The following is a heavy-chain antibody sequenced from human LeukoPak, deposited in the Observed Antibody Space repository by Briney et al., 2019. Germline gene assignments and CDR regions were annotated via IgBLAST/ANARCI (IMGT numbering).Heavy chain of an antibody. J-gene: IGHJ6*02. Sequence: GGSLRLSCAASGFTFSSYAMSWVRQAPGKRLDWVSAIYSGGSTYYADSVKGRFTISRHNSKNTLYLQMNSLRAEDTAVYYCARERSLGSCSGGSCEDYYYYYGMDVWGQGTTVTVSS. V-gene: IGHV3-53*04. CDR1: GFTFSSYA. D-gene: IGHD2-15*01. CDR2: IYSGGST. CDR3: ARERSLGSCSGGSCEDYYYYYGMDV.